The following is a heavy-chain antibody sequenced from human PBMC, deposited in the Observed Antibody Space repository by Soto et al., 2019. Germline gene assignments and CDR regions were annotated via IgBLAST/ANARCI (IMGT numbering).Heavy chain of an antibody. D-gene: IGHD1-26*01. CDR2: IYWDDEL. V-gene: IGHV2-5*02. J-gene: IGHJ5*02. CDR3: AHIVGAPNWFDP. CDR1: EVSLSPTSMG. Sequence: SGPTLVNPTQTLTLTCAFSEVSLSPTSMGVGWIRRPPGKALEWVALIYWDDELRYSPSLKSRVSITKDTSKNQVVLTMTNMDPVDTATYYCAHIVGAPNWFDPWGQGTLVTVSS.